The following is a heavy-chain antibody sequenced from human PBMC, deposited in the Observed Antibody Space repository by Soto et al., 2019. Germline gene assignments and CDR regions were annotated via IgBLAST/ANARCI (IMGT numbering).Heavy chain of an antibody. CDR1: GYTFTSYG. J-gene: IGHJ4*02. CDR2: ISAYNGNT. D-gene: IGHD3-22*01. V-gene: IGHV1-18*01. Sequence: ASVKVSCKASGYTFTSYGISWVRQAPGQGLEWMGWISAYNGNTNYAQKLQGRVTMTTDTSTSTAYMELRSLRSDDTAVYYCARDFFSYYYDSSGYYGKPPGLPPNWGQGTLFPSPQ. CDR3: ARDFFSYYYDSSGYYGKPPGLPPN.